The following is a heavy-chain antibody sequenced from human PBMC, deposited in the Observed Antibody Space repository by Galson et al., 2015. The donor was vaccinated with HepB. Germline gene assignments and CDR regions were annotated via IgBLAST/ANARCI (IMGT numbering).Heavy chain of an antibody. J-gene: IGHJ5*02. V-gene: IGHV3-15*01. CDR3: TTDRSLIAAAGTSHRPWRFDP. D-gene: IGHD6-13*01. CDR1: GFTFSNAW. Sequence: SLRLSCAASGFTFSNAWMSWVRQAPGKGLEWVGRIKSKTDGGTTDYAAPVKGRFTISRDDSKNTLYLQMNSLKTEDTAVYYCTTDRSLIAAAGTSHRPWRFDPWGQGTLVTVSS. CDR2: IKSKTDGGTT.